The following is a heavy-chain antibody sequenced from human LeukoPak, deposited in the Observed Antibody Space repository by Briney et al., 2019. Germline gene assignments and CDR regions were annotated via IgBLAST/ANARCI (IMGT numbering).Heavy chain of an antibody. J-gene: IGHJ6*03. CDR3: AREWGDYYYYYYMDV. CDR1: GGSISSGSYY. Sequence: PSQTLSLTCTVSGGSISSGSYYWSWLRQPAGKGLEWFGRIYTSGSTNYNPSLKSRVTISVDTAKNQFSLKLSSVTAADTAVYYWAREWGDYYYYYYMDVWGKGTTVTVPS. D-gene: IGHD3-16*01. CDR2: IYTSGST. V-gene: IGHV4-61*02.